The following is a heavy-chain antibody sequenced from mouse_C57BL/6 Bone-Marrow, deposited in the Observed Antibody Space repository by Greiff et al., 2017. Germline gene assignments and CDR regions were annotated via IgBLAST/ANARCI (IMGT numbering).Heavy chain of an antibody. Sequence: QVQLQQPGAELVKPGASVKMSCKASGYTFTSYWITWVKQRPGQGLEWIGDIYPGSGSTNYNEKFKSKATLTVDTSSSTAYMQLSSLTSEDSAVYYCARGDLYSNYDFDYWGQGTTLTVSS. CDR3: ARGDLYSNYDFDY. D-gene: IGHD2-5*01. V-gene: IGHV1-55*01. CDR2: IYPGSGST. CDR1: GYTFTSYW. J-gene: IGHJ2*01.